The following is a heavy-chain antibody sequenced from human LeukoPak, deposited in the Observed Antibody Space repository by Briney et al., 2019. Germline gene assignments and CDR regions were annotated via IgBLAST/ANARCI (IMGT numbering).Heavy chain of an antibody. V-gene: IGHV3-73*01. D-gene: IGHD6-25*01. CDR2: IKTKADNYAT. J-gene: IGHJ6*04. Sequence: GGSLRLSCSASGLTFSVSAIHWVRQASGKGLEWVGRIKTKADNYATAYAASVKGRFTISRDDSTNTAYLQMNSLKTEDTAVYYCTHPAYYYNVDVCGKGTPVTVSS. CDR3: THPAYYYNVDV. CDR1: GLTFSVSA.